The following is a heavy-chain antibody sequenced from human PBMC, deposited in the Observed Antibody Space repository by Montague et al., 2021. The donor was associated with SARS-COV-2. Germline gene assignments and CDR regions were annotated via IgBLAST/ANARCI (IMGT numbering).Heavy chain of an antibody. V-gene: IGHV4-59*01. CDR1: GSSITNSH. Sequence: SETLSLTCSVSGSSITNSHWSWIRQPPGKGLKWIGYISYSGTTTYSPSLKTRVTISMDTSKNHFSLRLTSVTAADTAIYYCARGNDSWYHWGQGTLVIVSS. D-gene: IGHD6-13*01. J-gene: IGHJ1*01. CDR2: ISYSGTT. CDR3: ARGNDSWYH.